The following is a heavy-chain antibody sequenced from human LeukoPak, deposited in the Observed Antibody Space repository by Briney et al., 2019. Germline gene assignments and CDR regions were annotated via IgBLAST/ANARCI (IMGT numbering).Heavy chain of an antibody. Sequence: SVKVSCKASGGTFSSYAISWVRQAPGQGLEWMGGIIPIFGTANYAQKFQGRVTITADKSTSTAYMELSSVRSEDTAVYYCARSNYYGSGPNLDYWGQGTLVTVSS. CDR1: GGTFSSYA. D-gene: IGHD3-10*01. CDR2: IIPIFGTA. V-gene: IGHV1-69*06. J-gene: IGHJ4*02. CDR3: ARSNYYGSGPNLDY.